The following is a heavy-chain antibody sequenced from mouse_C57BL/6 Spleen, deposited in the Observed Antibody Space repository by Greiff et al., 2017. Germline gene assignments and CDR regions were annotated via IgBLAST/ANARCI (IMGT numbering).Heavy chain of an antibody. Sequence: QVQLQQPGAELVRPGSSVKLSCKASGYNFTSYRMDWVKPRTGQGLEWIGNIYPSDSEPHYNQKFKDKATLTVDKSSSTAYMQLSSLTSEDSAVYYCARGGGYGYDGYVDVWGTGTTVTVSS. V-gene: IGHV1-61*01. D-gene: IGHD2-2*01. J-gene: IGHJ1*03. CDR1: GYNFTSYR. CDR3: ARGGGYGYDGYVDV. CDR2: IYPSDSEP.